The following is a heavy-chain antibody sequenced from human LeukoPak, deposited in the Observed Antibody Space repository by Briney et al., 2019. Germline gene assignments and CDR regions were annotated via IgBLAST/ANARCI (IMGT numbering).Heavy chain of an antibody. CDR3: AREGPRISGSPRY. J-gene: IGHJ4*02. CDR2: INPNSGGT. CDR1: GYTFTGYY. D-gene: IGHD1-26*01. V-gene: IGHV1-2*02. Sequence: ASVKVSCKASGYTFTGYYMHWVREAAGQGLGWRGWINPNSGGTNYAQKFQGRVTMTRDTSISTAYMELSRLRSDDTAVYYCAREGPRISGSPRYWGQGTLVTVSS.